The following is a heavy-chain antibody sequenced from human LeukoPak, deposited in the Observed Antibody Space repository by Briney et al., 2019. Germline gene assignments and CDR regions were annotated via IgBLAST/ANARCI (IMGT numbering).Heavy chain of an antibody. D-gene: IGHD3-22*01. CDR3: ARDRDYYDSSGYLY. V-gene: IGHV4-59*12. J-gene: IGHJ4*02. Sequence: PSETLSLTCTVSGGSISSYYWSWIRQPPGKGLEWIGYIYYSGSTNYNPSLKSRVTISVDTSKNQFSLKLSSVTAADTAVYYCARDRDYYDSSGYLYWGQGTLVTVSS. CDR1: GGSISSYY. CDR2: IYYSGST.